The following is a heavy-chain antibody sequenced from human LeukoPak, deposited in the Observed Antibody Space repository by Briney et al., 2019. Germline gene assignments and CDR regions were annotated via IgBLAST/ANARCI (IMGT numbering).Heavy chain of an antibody. CDR3: AHRSFARLGNSFDY. Sequence: SGPTLVKPTQTLTLTCTFSGFSLSTSGMCVSWIRQPPGKALEWLALIDWDDDKYYNTSLKTRLTISKDTSKNQVVLTMTNMDPVDTATYYCAHRSFARLGNSFDYWGQGTLVTVSS. CDR1: GFSLSTSGMC. CDR2: IDWDDDK. D-gene: IGHD6-6*01. J-gene: IGHJ4*02. V-gene: IGHV2-70*12.